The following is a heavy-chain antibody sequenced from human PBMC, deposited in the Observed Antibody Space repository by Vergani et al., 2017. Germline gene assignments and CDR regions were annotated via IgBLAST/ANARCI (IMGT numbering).Heavy chain of an antibody. Sequence: QVQLQESGPGLVKPSETLSLTCTVSGGSISSYYWSWIRQHPGKGLEWIGYIYYSGSTNYNPSLKSRVTISVDTSNNQFSLKLSSVTAADTAVYYCARARRDGYNYDYWGQGTLVTVSS. J-gene: IGHJ4*02. CDR2: IYYSGST. CDR3: ARARRDGYNYDY. D-gene: IGHD5-24*01. V-gene: IGHV4-59*01. CDR1: GGSISSYY.